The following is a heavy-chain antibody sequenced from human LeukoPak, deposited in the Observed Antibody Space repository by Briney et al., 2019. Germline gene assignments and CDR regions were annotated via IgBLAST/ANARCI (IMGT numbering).Heavy chain of an antibody. CDR3: AGVWTDGSDAFDI. D-gene: IGHD3/OR15-3a*01. V-gene: IGHV3-21*01. CDR2: ISSSSSYI. CDR1: GFTFSSYS. Sequence: PGGSPRLSCAASGFTFSSYSMNWVRQAPGKGLEWVSSISSSSSYIYYADSVKGRFTISRDNAKNSLYLQMNSLRAEDTAVYYCAGVWTDGSDAFDIWGQGTMVTVSS. J-gene: IGHJ3*02.